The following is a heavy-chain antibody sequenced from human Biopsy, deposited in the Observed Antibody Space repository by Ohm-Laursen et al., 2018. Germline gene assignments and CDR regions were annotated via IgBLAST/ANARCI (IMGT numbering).Heavy chain of an antibody. D-gene: IGHD3-22*01. CDR2: VYYTGST. Sequence: SDTLSLTCTVSGGSISSYYWTWIRQPPGKGLEWIGYVYYTGSTDYNPFLQSRVTISVDTSKNHFSLRLRSVTPADTAIYYCARDRGYYSDRTVPGYFDLWGRGTLVTVSS. CDR3: ARDRGYYSDRTVPGYFDL. CDR1: GGSISSYY. V-gene: IGHV4-59*01. J-gene: IGHJ2*01.